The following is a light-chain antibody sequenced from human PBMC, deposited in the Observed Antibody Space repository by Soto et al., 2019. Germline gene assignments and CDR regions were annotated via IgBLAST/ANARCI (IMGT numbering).Light chain of an antibody. V-gene: IGLV1-44*01. CDR2: SNN. J-gene: IGLJ3*02. CDR3: AVWDDSLNCWV. CDR1: RSNIGSNT. Sequence: QSVLTQPPSASGTPGQRVTISCSGSRSNIGSNTVNWYQQLPGTAPKLLIYSNNQRPSGVPDRFSGSKSGTSASLAISGLQSEDEAEYYCAVWDDSLNCWVFGGGTKLTVL.